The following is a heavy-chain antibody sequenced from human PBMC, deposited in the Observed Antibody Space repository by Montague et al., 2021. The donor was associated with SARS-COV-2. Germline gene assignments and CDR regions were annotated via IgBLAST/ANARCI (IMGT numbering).Heavy chain of an antibody. Sequence: TLSLTCTVSAGSTNRGGYYWSWIRQHPGKGLEWIGYNYYSGRTYYNPSLKSRVTISVDTSKNQLSLKLSTVTAADTAAYYCAGLTAGYCSGGSCYWGSGFDYWGQGTLVAVSA. CDR1: AGSTNRGGYY. CDR3: AGLTAGYCSGGSCYWGSGFDY. J-gene: IGHJ4*02. V-gene: IGHV4-31*03. D-gene: IGHD2-15*01. CDR2: NYYSGRT.